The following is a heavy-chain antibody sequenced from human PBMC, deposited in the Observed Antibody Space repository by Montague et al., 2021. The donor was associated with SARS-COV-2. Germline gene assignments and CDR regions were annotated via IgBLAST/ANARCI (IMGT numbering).Heavy chain of an antibody. J-gene: IGHJ6*03. CDR2: T. D-gene: IGHD2-2*01. V-gene: IGHV4-34*01. CDR3: ARGLQRVVPCFLGVGPYHYYYYMDV. Sequence: TKYNPSLKSRVTISVDTSKNQFSLKLSSVTAADTAVYYCARGLQRVVPCFLGVGPYHYYYYMDVWGKGTTVTGSS.